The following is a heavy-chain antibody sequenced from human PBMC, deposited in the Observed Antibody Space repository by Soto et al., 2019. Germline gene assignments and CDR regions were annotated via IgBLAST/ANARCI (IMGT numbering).Heavy chain of an antibody. J-gene: IGHJ4*02. CDR3: ARLVGVAISP. CDR1: GGSTSSGHYP. CDR2: IYPGGNT. Sequence: SETLSLTCAASGGSTSSGHYPWTWIRQPPGKGLEWIGYIYPGGNTYYSPSLKSRVTIALDTSKSLVSLRLNSVTAADTAVYYCARLVGVAISPWCQGTLVTVSS. V-gene: IGHV4-30-2*01. D-gene: IGHD2-21*01.